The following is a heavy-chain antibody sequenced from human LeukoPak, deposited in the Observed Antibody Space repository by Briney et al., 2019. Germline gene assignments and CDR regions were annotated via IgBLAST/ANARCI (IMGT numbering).Heavy chain of an antibody. CDR3: ARHYDYYYMDV. CDR1: GFTFSSYG. Sequence: GGSLRLSCAASGFTFSSYGMHGVRQAPGKGLEWVAVISYDGSNKYYADSVKGRFTISRDNSKNTLYLQMNSLRAEDTAMYYCARHYDYYYMDVWGKGTTVTVSS. J-gene: IGHJ6*03. CDR2: ISYDGSNK. V-gene: IGHV3-30*03.